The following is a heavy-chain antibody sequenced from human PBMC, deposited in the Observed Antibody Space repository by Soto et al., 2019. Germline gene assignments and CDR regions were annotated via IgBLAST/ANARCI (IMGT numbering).Heavy chain of an antibody. CDR3: ARGGAVAGYYYYYGMDV. D-gene: IGHD6-19*01. J-gene: IGHJ6*02. CDR1: GYTFTSYD. Sequence: QVQLVQSGAEVKKPGASVKVSCKASGYTFTSYDINWVRQATGQGLEWMGWMNPNSGNTGYAQKFQGRVTMTRHTSISTAYMELRSLRSEDTAVYYCARGGAVAGYYYYYGMDVWGQGTTVTVSS. CDR2: MNPNSGNT. V-gene: IGHV1-8*01.